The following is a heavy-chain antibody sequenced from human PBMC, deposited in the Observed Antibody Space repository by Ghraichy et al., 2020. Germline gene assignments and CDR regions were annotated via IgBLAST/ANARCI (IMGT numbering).Heavy chain of an antibody. J-gene: IGHJ6*02. CDR3: ARDSIHPYIAAAGTYYYGMDV. CDR2: IKQDGSEK. D-gene: IGHD6-13*01. V-gene: IGHV3-7*01. Sequence: GESLNISCVASGFTFSSYWMSWVRQAPGKGLEWVANIKQDGSEKYYVDSVKGRFTISRDNAKNSLYLQMNSLRAEDTAVYYCARDSIHPYIAAAGTYYYGMDVWGQGTTVTVSS. CDR1: GFTFSSYW.